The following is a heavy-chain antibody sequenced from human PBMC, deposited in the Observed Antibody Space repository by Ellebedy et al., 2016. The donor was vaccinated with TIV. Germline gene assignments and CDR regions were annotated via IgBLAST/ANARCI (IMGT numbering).Heavy chain of an antibody. D-gene: IGHD2-2*01. Sequence: GESLKISCAASGFTFSSYGMHWVRQAPGKGLEWVAVIFYDGSNEYYADSVKGRFTISRDNSKNTLYLQMTSLRAEDTAVYYCAREGYCTSTNCHWYFDLWGRGTLVTVSS. J-gene: IGHJ2*01. CDR3: AREGYCTSTNCHWYFDL. CDR1: GFTFSSYG. CDR2: IFYDGSNE. V-gene: IGHV3-33*01.